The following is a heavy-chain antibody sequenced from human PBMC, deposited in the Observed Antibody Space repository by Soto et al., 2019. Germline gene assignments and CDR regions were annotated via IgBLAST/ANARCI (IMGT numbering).Heavy chain of an antibody. CDR2: VSNSGSNT. V-gene: IGHV3-23*01. J-gene: IGHJ6*03. CDR3: ARRGRTLPHYSYYMDV. CDR1: GFTFSNYV. Sequence: EVQLLEYGGGLVQPGGSLRLSCADSGFTFSNYVMSWVRQAPGKGLEWVSSVSNSGSNTYYAESVKGRVTISRDNSNNTLYLQMNSLRAEDTALYYCARRGRTLPHYSYYMDVWGKGTTVTVSS.